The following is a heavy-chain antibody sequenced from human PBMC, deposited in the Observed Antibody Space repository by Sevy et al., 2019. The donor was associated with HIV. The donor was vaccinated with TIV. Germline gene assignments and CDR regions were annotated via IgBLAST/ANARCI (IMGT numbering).Heavy chain of an antibody. CDR3: ARGGARLARGGWFDP. V-gene: IGHV4-4*07. CDR2: IYTSGST. J-gene: IGHJ5*02. D-gene: IGHD1-26*01. Sequence: SESLSLTCTVSGGSISSYYWSWIRQPAGKGLEWIGRIYTSGSTNYNPSLKSRVTMSVDTSKNQFSLKLSSVTAADAAVYYCARGGARLARGGWFDPWGQGTQVSVSS. CDR1: GGSISSYY.